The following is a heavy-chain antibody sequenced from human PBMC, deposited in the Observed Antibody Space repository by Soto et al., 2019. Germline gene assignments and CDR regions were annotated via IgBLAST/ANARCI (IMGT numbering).Heavy chain of an antibody. V-gene: IGHV1-2*02. CDR3: ASVGGSCSYFDS. Sequence: SVKVSCKASVYTFSDYYIHWVRQAPGQGLEWMGWILPNSGATNYAQKFQGRVTVTRDTSITTAYMELSRLTSDDTAVYYCASVGGSCSYFDSWGKGTLVTVSS. CDR2: ILPNSGAT. J-gene: IGHJ4*02. CDR1: VYTFSDYY. D-gene: IGHD3-16*01.